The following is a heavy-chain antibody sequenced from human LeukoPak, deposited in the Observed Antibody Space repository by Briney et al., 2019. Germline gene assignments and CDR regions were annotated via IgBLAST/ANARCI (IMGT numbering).Heavy chain of an antibody. CDR1: GFTFSSYA. J-gene: IGHJ4*02. Sequence: GGSLRLSCAASGFTFSSYAMSWVRQAPGKGLEWVSAIIGSGGSTYYADSVKGRFTISRDNPRNTLNLALNSLRAEDTAVYYCAKGPHPYGDSVGGYHFDYWGQGTLVTVSS. D-gene: IGHD4-17*01. V-gene: IGHV3-23*01. CDR2: IIGSGGST. CDR3: AKGPHPYGDSVGGYHFDY.